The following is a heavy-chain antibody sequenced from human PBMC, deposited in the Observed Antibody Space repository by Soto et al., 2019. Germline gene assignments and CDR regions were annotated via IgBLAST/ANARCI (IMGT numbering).Heavy chain of an antibody. CDR3: ARVSAGHFDY. CDR2: ISYSGYT. D-gene: IGHD6-13*01. V-gene: IGHV4-59*01. J-gene: IGHJ4*02. CDR1: GSSISTYY. Sequence: SETLSLTCNVPGSSISTYYWNWIRQPPGRGLEWIGYISYSGYTTYNPSLASRVTISIDTSKSQFSLKPTSMTAADTAVYYCARVSAGHFDYWGQGALVTVSS.